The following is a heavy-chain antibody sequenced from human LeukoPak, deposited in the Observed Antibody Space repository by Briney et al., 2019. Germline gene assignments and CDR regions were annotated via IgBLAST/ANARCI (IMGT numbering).Heavy chain of an antibody. D-gene: IGHD6-13*01. CDR3: ARDPRCSISWSSPLYSFDY. CDR1: GYTFTSYA. V-gene: IGHV1-3*03. Sequence: ASVKVSCKASGYTFTSYAMHWVRQAPGQRLEWMGWINAGNGNTKYSQEFQGRVTITRDTSASTAYMELSSLRSEDMAVYYCARDPRCSISWSSPLYSFDYWGQGTLVTVSS. J-gene: IGHJ4*02. CDR2: INAGNGNT.